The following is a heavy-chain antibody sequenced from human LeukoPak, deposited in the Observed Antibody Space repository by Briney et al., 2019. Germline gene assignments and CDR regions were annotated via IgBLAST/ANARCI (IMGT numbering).Heavy chain of an antibody. Sequence: GGSLRLSCAASGFPFSRYAVHWVRQAPGKGLEWVALRSHDGGIEDYADSVKGRITISRDNSRNTLYLQMNSLKPEDTAVYYCASSNEFYYDTSTYVDYWGQGTLVTVSS. V-gene: IGHV3-30-3*01. D-gene: IGHD3-22*01. CDR1: GFPFSRYA. CDR2: RSHDGGIE. J-gene: IGHJ4*02. CDR3: ASSNEFYYDTSTYVDY.